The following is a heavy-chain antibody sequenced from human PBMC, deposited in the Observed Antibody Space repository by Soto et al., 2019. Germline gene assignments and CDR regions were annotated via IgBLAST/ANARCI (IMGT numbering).Heavy chain of an antibody. CDR1: TYTFSRYG. V-gene: IGHV1-18*01. CDR2: ISAYNGNT. CDR3: AADSSGSTADYYYYYGMDV. D-gene: IGHD3-22*01. J-gene: IGHJ6*02. Sequence: QVHLVQSGAEVKKPGASVKVSCKASTYTFSRYGISWVRQAPGQGLEWMGWISAYNGNTKYAQKFQGRGTMTTVTATTTAYMELRSLRSDDTAVYYCAADSSGSTADYYYYYGMDVWGQGTTVTVSS.